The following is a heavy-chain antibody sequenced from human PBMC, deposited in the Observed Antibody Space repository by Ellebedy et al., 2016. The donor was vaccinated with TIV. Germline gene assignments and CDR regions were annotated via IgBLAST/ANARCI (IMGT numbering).Heavy chain of an antibody. CDR1: GASITSTIYY. Sequence: SETLSLTCTVSGASITSTIYYWDWIRQPPGKGLEWLGSIYYSGTTYYNLSLKSRVTMSVDTSRNQFSLKLSSVTAADTAVYYCARHNVDSGSYYLYNFDYWGQGTLVTVSS. V-gene: IGHV4-39*01. J-gene: IGHJ4*02. CDR3: ARHNVDSGSYYLYNFDY. CDR2: IYYSGTT. D-gene: IGHD3-22*01.